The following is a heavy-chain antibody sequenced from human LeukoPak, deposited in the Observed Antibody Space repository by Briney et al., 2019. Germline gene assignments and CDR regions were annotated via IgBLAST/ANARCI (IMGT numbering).Heavy chain of an antibody. CDR2: IYTSGST. Sequence: SETLSLTCTVSGGSISSYYWSWIRQPAGKGLEWIGRIYTSGSTNYNPSLKSRVTMSVDTSKNQFSLKLSSVTAADTAVYYCAREGPDFWSGSNWFDPWGQGTLVTVSS. CDR3: AREGPDFWSGSNWFDP. CDR1: GGSISSYY. J-gene: IGHJ5*02. V-gene: IGHV4-4*07. D-gene: IGHD3-3*01.